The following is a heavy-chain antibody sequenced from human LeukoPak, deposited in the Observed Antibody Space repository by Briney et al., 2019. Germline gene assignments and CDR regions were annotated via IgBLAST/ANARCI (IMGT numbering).Heavy chain of an antibody. CDR2: FDPEDGET. V-gene: IGHV1-24*01. CDR1: GYTLTELS. J-gene: IGHJ4*02. D-gene: IGHD3-22*01. Sequence: ASVKVSCKVSGYTLTELSMHWVRQAPGKGLEWMGGFDPEDGETIYAQKFQGRVTMTEDTSTDTAYMELSSLRSEDTAVYCCATAGLPSSGYYPNLDYWGQGTLVTVSS. CDR3: ATAGLPSSGYYPNLDY.